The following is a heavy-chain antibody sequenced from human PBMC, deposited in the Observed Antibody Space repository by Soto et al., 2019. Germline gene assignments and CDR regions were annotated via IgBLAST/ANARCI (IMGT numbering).Heavy chain of an antibody. J-gene: IGHJ6*02. CDR1: GFSFSSYS. V-gene: IGHV3-30*04. Sequence: GGSLRLSCAASGFSFSSYSMHWVRQAPGKGLEWVAVISYDGSNKYYADSVKGRFTITRDSSKNTVSLQMNSLRLEDTAVYYCARAPPRGIAAPGTWGSGMDVWGQGTTVTVSS. D-gene: IGHD6-13*01. CDR2: ISYDGSNK. CDR3: ARAPPRGIAAPGTWGSGMDV.